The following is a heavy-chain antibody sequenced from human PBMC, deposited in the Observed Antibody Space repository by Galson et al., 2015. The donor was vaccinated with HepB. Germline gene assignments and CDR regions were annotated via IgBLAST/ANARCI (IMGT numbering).Heavy chain of an antibody. J-gene: IGHJ4*02. Sequence: SVKVSCKASGYTFTDYAVHWVRQAPGQRLEWMGWINAGNGNTKYSQKFQGRVTITRDTSASTVYMEVSSLRSEDTAVYYCARDQTGWPADFDYWGQGTLVTVSS. CDR3: ARDQTGWPADFDY. V-gene: IGHV1-3*01. CDR2: INAGNGNT. CDR1: GYTFTDYA. D-gene: IGHD5-24*01.